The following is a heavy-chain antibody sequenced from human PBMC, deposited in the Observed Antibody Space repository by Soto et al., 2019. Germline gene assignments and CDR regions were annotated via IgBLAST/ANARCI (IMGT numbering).Heavy chain of an antibody. CDR2: IYTSGST. J-gene: IGHJ3*02. V-gene: IGHV4-4*07. D-gene: IGHD6-19*01. Sequence: ETLSLTCTVSGGSISSYYWSWIRQPAGKGLEWIGRIYTSGSTNYNPSLKSRVTMSVDTSKNQFSLKLSSVTAADTAVYYCARESYSSGWTDIDAFDIWGQGTMVTVSS. CDR1: GGSISSYY. CDR3: ARESYSSGWTDIDAFDI.